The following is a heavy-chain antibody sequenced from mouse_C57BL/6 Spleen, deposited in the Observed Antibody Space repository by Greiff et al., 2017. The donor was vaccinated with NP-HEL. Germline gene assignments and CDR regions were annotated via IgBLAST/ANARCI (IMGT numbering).Heavy chain of an antibody. CDR2: ISSGSSTI. CDR1: GFTFSDYG. V-gene: IGHV5-17*01. D-gene: IGHD1-1*01. CDR3: GRTTVPGAYYAMDY. Sequence: EVQGVESGGGLVKPGGSLKLSCAASGFTFSDYGMHWVRQAPEKGLEWVAYISSGSSTIYYADTVKGRFTISRDNAKNTLFLQMTSLRSEDTAMYYWGRTTVPGAYYAMDYWGQGTAVTVSS. J-gene: IGHJ4*01.